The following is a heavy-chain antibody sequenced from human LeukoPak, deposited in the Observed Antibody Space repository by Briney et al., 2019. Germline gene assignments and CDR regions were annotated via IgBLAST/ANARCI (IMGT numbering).Heavy chain of an antibody. Sequence: GGSLRLSCVVSGFTFSRYSMNWVRQAPGKGLEWVSSISSSGSYIYYADSVKGRFTLSRDNAKNSLYLQMNSLRAEDTAVYYCARDGAITGTTSGYWGQGTLVTVSS. V-gene: IGHV3-21*01. J-gene: IGHJ4*02. CDR2: ISSSGSYI. CDR3: ARDGAITGTTSGY. D-gene: IGHD1-20*01. CDR1: GFTFSRYS.